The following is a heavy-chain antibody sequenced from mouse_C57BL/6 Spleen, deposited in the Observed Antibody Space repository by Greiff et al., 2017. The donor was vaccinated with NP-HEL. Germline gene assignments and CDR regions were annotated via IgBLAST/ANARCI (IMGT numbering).Heavy chain of an antibody. CDR2: IDPSDSET. CDR3: ARYGVAPGFAY. J-gene: IGHJ3*01. V-gene: IGHV1-52*01. Sequence: QVQLQQPGAELVRPGSSVKLSCKASGYTFTSYWMHWVKQRPIQGLEWIGNIDPSDSETHYNQKFKDKATLTVDKSSSTAYMQLSSLTSEDSAVYYCARYGVAPGFAYWGQGTLVTVSA. CDR1: GYTFTSYW. D-gene: IGHD1-1*01.